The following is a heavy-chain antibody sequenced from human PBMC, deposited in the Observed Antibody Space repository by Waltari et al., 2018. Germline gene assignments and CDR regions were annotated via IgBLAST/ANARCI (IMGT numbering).Heavy chain of an antibody. V-gene: IGHV4-38-2*01. Sequence: QVQLQESGPGLVKPSETLSLTCVVSGYSISRDYNWGWIRQPPGKGLEWIACVYSSVGPNDHPSLKSRVPISIDSSNTPLSLKLDSVTAADAVVYYCARCPLGTMRDYWGQGILVTVSS. CDR2: VYSSVGP. J-gene: IGHJ4*02. CDR1: GYSISRDYN. D-gene: IGHD1-1*01. CDR3: ARCPLGTMRDY.